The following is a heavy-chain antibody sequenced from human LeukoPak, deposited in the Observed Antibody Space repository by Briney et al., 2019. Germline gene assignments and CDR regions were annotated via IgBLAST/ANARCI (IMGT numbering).Heavy chain of an antibody. CDR1: GYTFTSYA. Sequence: ASVKVSCKASGYTFTSYAMHWVRQAPGQRLEWMGWINAGNGNTKYSQKFQGRVTITRDTSASTAYMELSSLRSEDTAVYYCARDTTGLLGFDPWGQGTLVTVSS. J-gene: IGHJ5*02. D-gene: IGHD4-11*01. CDR3: ARDTTGLLGFDP. CDR2: INAGNGNT. V-gene: IGHV1-3*01.